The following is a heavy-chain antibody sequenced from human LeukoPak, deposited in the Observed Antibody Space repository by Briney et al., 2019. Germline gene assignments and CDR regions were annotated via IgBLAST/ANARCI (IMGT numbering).Heavy chain of an antibody. CDR3: ARRPNYGDYFVDY. J-gene: IGHJ4*02. Sequence: SETLSLTCTVSGYSISSGYYWGWVRQPPGKGLEWIGSIYHSGSTYYNPSLKSRVTISVDTSKNQFSLKLSSVTAADTAVYYCARRPNYGDYFVDYWGQGTLVTVSS. D-gene: IGHD4-17*01. V-gene: IGHV4-38-2*02. CDR2: IYHSGST. CDR1: GYSISSGYY.